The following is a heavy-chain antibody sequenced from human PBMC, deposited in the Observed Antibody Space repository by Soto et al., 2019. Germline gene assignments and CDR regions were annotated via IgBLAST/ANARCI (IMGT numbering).Heavy chain of an antibody. J-gene: IGHJ6*02. CDR2: ISSINII. CDR1: GFKFDTYD. CDR3: ARDGSRFYGMDV. V-gene: IGHV3-48*01. Sequence: PGGSLRLSCAASGFKFDTYDMNWVRQAPGKGLEWISYISSINIIYYADSVRGRFTISRDNAKNSLYLQMHSLRAEDTAVYYCARDGSRFYGMDVWGQGTTVTVSS.